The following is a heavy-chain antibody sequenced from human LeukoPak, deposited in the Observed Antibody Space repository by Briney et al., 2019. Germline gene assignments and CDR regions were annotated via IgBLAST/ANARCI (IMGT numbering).Heavy chain of an antibody. Sequence: GGSLRLSCGGSGFTFISYAMSWVRQAPGKGLEWVSIISGRGDTTYYADSVKGRFTISRDNSKNTLYLQMNSLRAEDTAVYYCARETDRAFDSWGQGTLVSVSS. V-gene: IGHV3-23*01. CDR3: ARETDRAFDS. CDR2: ISGRGDTT. CDR1: GFTFISYA. J-gene: IGHJ4*02.